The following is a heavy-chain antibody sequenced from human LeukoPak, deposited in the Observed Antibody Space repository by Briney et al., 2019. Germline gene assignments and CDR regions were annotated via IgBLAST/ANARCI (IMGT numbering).Heavy chain of an antibody. V-gene: IGHV3-23*01. J-gene: IGHJ4*02. D-gene: IGHD3-22*01. CDR2: ISGSGGST. Sequence: GGSLRLSCAASGFTFSSYAMSWVRQAPGKGLEWVSAISGSGGSTYYADSVKGRFTISRDNSKNTLYLQMNSLRAEDTAVYYCAKPGFTGTYYYDSSGPTYYFDYWGQGTLVTVSS. CDR3: AKPGFTGTYYYDSSGPTYYFDY. CDR1: GFTFSSYA.